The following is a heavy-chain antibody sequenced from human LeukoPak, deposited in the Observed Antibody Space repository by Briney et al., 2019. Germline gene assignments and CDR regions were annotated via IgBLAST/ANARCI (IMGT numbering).Heavy chain of an antibody. CDR3: ESSILTAYSYGVDPTRA. D-gene: IGHD3-9*01. Sequence: SGTLSLTCVVSGVSISSTNWWSWVRQPPGKGLEWIGEIYHSGRTNYNPSLRSRVTISVDKSRNQFSLKLSSVTAADTAMYYCESSILTAYSYGVDPTRAWGQGTLVTVSS. V-gene: IGHV4-4*02. J-gene: IGHJ5*02. CDR1: GVSISSTNW. CDR2: IYHSGRT.